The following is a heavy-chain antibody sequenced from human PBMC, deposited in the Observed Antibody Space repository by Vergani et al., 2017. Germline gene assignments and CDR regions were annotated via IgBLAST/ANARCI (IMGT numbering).Heavy chain of an antibody. Sequence: QVQLVQSGGGVVQPGGSLRLSCVASGFTFNRYSMQWVRQAPGKGLEWVAYVLFDGSNEYYADSVKGRFIVSRDNSNDALYLQMNSLRTDDTAVYYCARDLAYCHEGSFALWGQGSVVTVSS. D-gene: IGHD2-21*01. J-gene: IGHJ4*02. CDR2: VLFDGSNE. CDR3: ARDLAYCHEGSFAL. CDR1: GFTFNRYS. V-gene: IGHV3-30*02.